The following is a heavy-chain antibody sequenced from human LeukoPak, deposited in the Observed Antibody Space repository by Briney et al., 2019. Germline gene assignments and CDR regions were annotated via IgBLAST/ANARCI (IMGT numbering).Heavy chain of an antibody. J-gene: IGHJ6*02. CDR1: GGSISSYY. CDR3: ARRTKGYSYGDYYGMDV. D-gene: IGHD5-18*01. Sequence: SETLSLTCTVSGGSISSYYWSWLRQPPGKGLEWIGYIYYSGSTNYNPSLKSRVTISVDTSKNQFSLKLSSVTAADTAVYYCARRTKGYSYGDYYGMDVWGQGTTVTVSS. V-gene: IGHV4-59*08. CDR2: IYYSGST.